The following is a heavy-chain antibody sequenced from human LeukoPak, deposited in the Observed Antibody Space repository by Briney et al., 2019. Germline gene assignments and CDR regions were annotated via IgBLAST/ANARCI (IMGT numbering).Heavy chain of an antibody. Sequence: PGGSLRLSCVASGFAIRNSWMTWVRQAPGKGLEWVANTNPDGSGKYYVDSVKGRFTVSRDNAKNSVYLQMNGLRAEDTAVYYCGRDPAWGAIDYWGQGTLVTVSS. CDR3: GRDPAWGAIDY. CDR1: GFAIRNSW. CDR2: TNPDGSGK. D-gene: IGHD7-27*01. V-gene: IGHV3-7*01. J-gene: IGHJ4*02.